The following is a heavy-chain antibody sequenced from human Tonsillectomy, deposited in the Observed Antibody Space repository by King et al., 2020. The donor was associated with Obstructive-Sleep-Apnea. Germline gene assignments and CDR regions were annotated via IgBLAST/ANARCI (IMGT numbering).Heavy chain of an antibody. Sequence: VQLVESGPGLVKPSGTLSLTCAVSGGSINSSNWWSWVRQPPGTGLEWIGEIYRSGSTNYNPSLKSRVTISVDKSKNQFFLKLSSVSAADTAVYYCGSIESAKYYYYGMDVWGQGTTVTVSS. CDR1: GGSINSSNW. D-gene: IGHD4/OR15-4a*01. J-gene: IGHJ6*02. CDR2: IYRSGST. CDR3: GSIESAKYYYYGMDV. V-gene: IGHV4-4*02.